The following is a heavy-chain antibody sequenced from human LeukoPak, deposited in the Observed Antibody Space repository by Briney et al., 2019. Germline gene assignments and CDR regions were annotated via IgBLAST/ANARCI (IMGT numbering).Heavy chain of an antibody. V-gene: IGHV4-59*01. J-gene: IGHJ5*02. Sequence: SETLSLTCTVSGGSISSYYWSWIRQPPGKGLEWIGFIFYSGTTNYNPSLKSRVTISVDTSKNQFSLKLTSVTAADTALYYCARSQFSGNWFDPWGQGTLVTVSS. CDR1: GGSISSYY. CDR3: ARSQFSGNWFDP. CDR2: IFYSGTT.